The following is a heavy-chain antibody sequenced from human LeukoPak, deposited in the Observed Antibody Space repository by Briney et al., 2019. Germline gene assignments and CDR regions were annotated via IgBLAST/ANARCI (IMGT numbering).Heavy chain of an antibody. CDR3: AKGRQWLVPGTFDY. CDR1: GFTFSSYA. CDR2: ISGSGGST. J-gene: IGHJ4*02. V-gene: IGHV3-23*01. D-gene: IGHD6-19*01. Sequence: PGGSLRLSCAASGFTFSSYAMSWVRQAPGKGLEWVSAISGSGGSTYYADSVKGRFTIYRDNSKNTLYLQMNGLRAEDTAVYYCAKGRQWLVPGTFDYWGQGTLVTVSS.